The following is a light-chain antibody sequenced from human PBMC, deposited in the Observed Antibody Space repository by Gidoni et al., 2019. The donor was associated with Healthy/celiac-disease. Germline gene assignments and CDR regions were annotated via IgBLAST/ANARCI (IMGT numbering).Light chain of an antibody. CDR3: QQYGSSTGYT. CDR1: QSVSSSY. V-gene: IGKV3-20*01. J-gene: IGKJ2*01. CDR2: GAS. Sequence: EIVLTQSPGTLSLSPGERATLSCRASQSVSSSYLAWYQQKPGQAPRLLIYGASSRATGSPDRFSASGSGTDFTLTISRLEPEDFAVYYCQQYGSSTGYTFGQGTKLEIK.